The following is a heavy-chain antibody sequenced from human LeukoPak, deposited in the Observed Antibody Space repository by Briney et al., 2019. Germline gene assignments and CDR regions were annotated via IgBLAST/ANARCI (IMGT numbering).Heavy chain of an antibody. CDR2: SSTNSDNE. V-gene: IGHV1-18*01. J-gene: IGHJ4*02. D-gene: IGHD1-7*01. CDR1: GYTFSNYG. CDR3: ARDGTSTDDY. Sequence: ASVKVSCKASGYTFSNYGIHWVRQAPGQGLEWMGWSSTNSDNENYAQKFQGRVTMTTDTSTSTAYMELRSLRSDDTAVYYCARDGTSTDDYWGQGTAVTVSS.